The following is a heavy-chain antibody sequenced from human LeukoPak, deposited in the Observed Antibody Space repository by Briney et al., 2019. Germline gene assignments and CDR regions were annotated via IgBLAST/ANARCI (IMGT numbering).Heavy chain of an antibody. CDR1: GFTFDDYG. CDR2: ISGSGGST. Sequence: GGSLRLSCAASGFTFDDYGMSWVRQAPGKGLEWVSAISGSGGSTYYADSVKGRFTISRDNSKNTLYLQMNSLRAEDTAVYYCAKEGRDYYDSSGYYRWGQGTLVTVSS. J-gene: IGHJ4*02. V-gene: IGHV3-23*01. D-gene: IGHD3-22*01. CDR3: AKEGRDYYDSSGYYR.